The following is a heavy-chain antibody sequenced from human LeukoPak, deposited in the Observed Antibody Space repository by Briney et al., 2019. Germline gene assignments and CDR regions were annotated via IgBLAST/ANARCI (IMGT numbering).Heavy chain of an antibody. D-gene: IGHD3-3*01. CDR1: GGTFSSYA. J-gene: IGHJ4*02. CDR2: IIPIFGTA. CDR3: ARSTIFGVTLWSFFDY. V-gene: IGHV1-69*01. Sequence: GSSVKVSCKASGGTFSSYAISWVRQAPGQGLEWMGGIIPIFGTANYAQKFQGRVTITADESTSTAYMELSSLRSEDTAVYYCARSTIFGVTLWSFFDYWGQGTLVTVSS.